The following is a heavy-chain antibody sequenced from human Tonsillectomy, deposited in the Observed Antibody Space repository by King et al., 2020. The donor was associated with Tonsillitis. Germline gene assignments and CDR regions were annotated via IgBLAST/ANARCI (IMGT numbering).Heavy chain of an antibody. CDR3: AHRKNAAASGTGAFDI. D-gene: IGHD6-13*01. CDR2: IYWDDYK. V-gene: IGHV2-5*05. Sequence: ITLKESGPTLVKPTQTLTLTCTFSGFSLSPSGVGVGWIRQPPGKSLVLLALIYWDDYKRYGPSLRIRVTIAKDPSKNQVVLTMTKMDPVDTGTYYCAHRKNAAASGTGAFDIWGQGTVVTVSS. CDR1: GFSLSPSGVG. J-gene: IGHJ3*02.